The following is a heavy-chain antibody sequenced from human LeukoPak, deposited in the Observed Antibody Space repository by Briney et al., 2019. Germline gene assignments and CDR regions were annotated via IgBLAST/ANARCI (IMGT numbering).Heavy chain of an antibody. CDR2: ISSSSSYI. J-gene: IGHJ1*01. V-gene: IGHV3-21*01. D-gene: IGHD2-15*01. CDR3: ARDFAARAEYFQH. CDR1: GFTFSSYS. Sequence: GESLRLSCAASGFTFSSYSMNWVRQAPGKGLELVSSISSSSSYIYYADSVKGRFTISRDNAKNSLYLQMNSLRAEDTAVYYCARDFAARAEYFQHWGQGTLVTVSS.